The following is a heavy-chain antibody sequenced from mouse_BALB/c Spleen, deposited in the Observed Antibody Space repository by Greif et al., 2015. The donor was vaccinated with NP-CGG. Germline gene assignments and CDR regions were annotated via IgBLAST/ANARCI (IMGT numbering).Heavy chain of an antibody. J-gene: IGHJ4*01. CDR2: INPSNGGT. V-gene: IGHV1S81*02. CDR1: GYTFTSYY. D-gene: IGHD2-1*01. Sequence: QVQLQQSGAELVKPGASVKLSCKASGYTFTSYYMYWVKQRPGQGLEWIGEINPSNGGTNFNEKFKSKATLTVDKSSSTAYMQLSSLTSEDSAVYYCTRWGNPYYYAMDYWGQGTSVTVSS. CDR3: TRWGNPYYYAMDY.